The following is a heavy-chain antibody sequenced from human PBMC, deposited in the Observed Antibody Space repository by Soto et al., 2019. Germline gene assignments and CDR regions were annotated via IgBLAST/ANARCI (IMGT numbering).Heavy chain of an antibody. CDR3: ASGRVRYFGFEY. CDR1: GGSISSYY. J-gene: IGHJ4*02. CDR2: IYYSGST. Sequence: QVQLQESGPGLVKPSETLSLTCTVSGGSISSYYWSWIRQPPAQGLEWIGYIYYSGSTNYNPSLKSRVTISVDTSKNQFSLKLSSVTAGDTAVYYCASGRVRYFGFEYWGQGNLVTVSS. D-gene: IGHD3-9*01. V-gene: IGHV4-59*01.